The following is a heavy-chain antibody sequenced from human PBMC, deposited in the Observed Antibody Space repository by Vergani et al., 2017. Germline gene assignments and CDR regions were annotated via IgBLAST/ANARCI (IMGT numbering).Heavy chain of an antibody. J-gene: IGHJ4*02. CDR1: GFTFSSYA. CDR2: ISWNSGSI. V-gene: IGHV3-9*01. Sequence: EVQLLESGGGLVQPGGSLRLSCAASGFTFSSYAMSWVRQAPGKGLEWVSGISWNSGSIGYADSVKGRFTISRDNAKNSLYLQMNSLRAEDTALYYCAKDGGATIGVRGYFDYWGQGTLVTVSS. CDR3: AKDGGATIGVRGYFDY. D-gene: IGHD5-12*01.